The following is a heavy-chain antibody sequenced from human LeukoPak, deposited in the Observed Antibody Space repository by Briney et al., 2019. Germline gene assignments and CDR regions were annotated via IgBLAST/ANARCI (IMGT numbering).Heavy chain of an antibody. Sequence: GGSLRLSCEASGFTFSNYAMRWVRQVPGKGLEWVSTIIGSGGTTYYADSVKGRFTISRDNSKNTLSLQMNSLRAEDTAVYYCARVWYGELKVDVWGQGTTVTVSS. J-gene: IGHJ6*02. V-gene: IGHV3-23*01. D-gene: IGHD3-10*01. CDR2: IIGSGGTT. CDR3: ARVWYGELKVDV. CDR1: GFTFSNYA.